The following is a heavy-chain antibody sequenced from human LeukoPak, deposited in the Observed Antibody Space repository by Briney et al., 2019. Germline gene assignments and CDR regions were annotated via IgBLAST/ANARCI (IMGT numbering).Heavy chain of an antibody. CDR3: AKDANTLSSSWYSWNY. J-gene: IGHJ4*02. CDR1: GFTFSSYA. Sequence: GGSLRLSCAASGFTFSSYAMSWVRQAPGKGLEWVSAISGSGGSTYYADSVKGRFTISRDNSKNTLYLQMNSLRAEDTAAYYCAKDANTLSSSWYSWNYWGQGTLVTVSS. D-gene: IGHD6-13*01. V-gene: IGHV3-23*01. CDR2: ISGSGGST.